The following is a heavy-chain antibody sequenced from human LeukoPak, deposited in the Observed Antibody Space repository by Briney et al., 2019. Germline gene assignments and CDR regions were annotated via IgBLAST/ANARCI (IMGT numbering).Heavy chain of an antibody. D-gene: IGHD2-2*01. CDR2: INPNNGGT. Sequence: ASVKVSCKASGYTFTGYWIHWVGQAPGQGFEWMGWINPNNGGTDYAQKFKGRVTITRATSTSTVYMELSSLISDDTAVYYCTRAVLPARFDTWGQGTLVTVTS. J-gene: IGHJ5*02. V-gene: IGHV1-2*02. CDR1: GYTFTGYW. CDR3: TRAVLPARFDT.